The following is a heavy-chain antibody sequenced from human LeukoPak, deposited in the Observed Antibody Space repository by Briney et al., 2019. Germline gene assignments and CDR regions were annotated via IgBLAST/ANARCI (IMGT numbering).Heavy chain of an antibody. CDR2: ISGHNGQT. Sequence: ASVKVSCKASGYTFTRYGISWVRQAPGQGLEWMGWISGHNGQTKYAQKFQGRVTMTTDTSTSTAYMELRSLRFDDTAMYYCARDREDYDSGNLNWFDPCGQGTQVTVSS. D-gene: IGHD3-10*01. CDR3: ARDREDYDSGNLNWFDP. V-gene: IGHV1-18*01. J-gene: IGHJ5*02. CDR1: GYTFTRYG.